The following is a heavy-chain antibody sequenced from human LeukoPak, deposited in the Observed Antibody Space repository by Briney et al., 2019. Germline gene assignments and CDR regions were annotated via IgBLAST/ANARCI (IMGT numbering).Heavy chain of an antibody. CDR3: AKDGYGDAFDY. Sequence: PGGSLRLSCAASGFTFSSYAMHWGRQAPGKGLEWVAVISYDGSNKYYADSVKDGFTISRDNSKNTLYLQMNSLRAEDTAVYYCAKDGYGDAFDYWGQGTLVTVSS. J-gene: IGHJ4*02. CDR1: GFTFSSYA. CDR2: ISYDGSNK. V-gene: IGHV3-30*04. D-gene: IGHD4-17*01.